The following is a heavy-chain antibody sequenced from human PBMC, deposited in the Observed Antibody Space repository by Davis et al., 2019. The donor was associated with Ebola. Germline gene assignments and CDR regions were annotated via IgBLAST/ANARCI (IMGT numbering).Heavy chain of an antibody. J-gene: IGHJ6*04. CDR3: ARDLGRVQLYGMDV. V-gene: IGHV3-21*01. CDR1: GFTFSSYG. Sequence: GESLKISCAASGFTFSSYGMHWVRQAPGKGLEWVSSISSSSSYIYYADSVKGRFTISRDNAKNSLYLQMNSLRAEDTAVYYCARDLGRVQLYGMDVWGKGTTVTVSS. CDR2: ISSSSSYI. D-gene: IGHD1-1*01.